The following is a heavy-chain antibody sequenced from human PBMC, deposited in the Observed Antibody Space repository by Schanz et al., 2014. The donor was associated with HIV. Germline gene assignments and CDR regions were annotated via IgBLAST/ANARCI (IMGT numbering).Heavy chain of an antibody. J-gene: IGHJ6*02. CDR1: GDPVDNYV. Sequence: QVQLVQSGAEVKKPGSSVKVSCKASGDPVDNYVISWVRQALGQGLEWMGGLIPIFGTPNYAQKFQGRVTITADESTDTAYMELRSLRSEDTAVYYCAREPDVVVSQNHYYYYGMDVWGQGTTVTVSS. V-gene: IGHV1-69*01. D-gene: IGHD2-21*01. CDR2: LIPIFGTP. CDR3: AREPDVVVSQNHYYYYGMDV.